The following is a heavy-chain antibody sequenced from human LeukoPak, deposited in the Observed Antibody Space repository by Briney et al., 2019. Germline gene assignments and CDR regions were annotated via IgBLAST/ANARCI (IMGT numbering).Heavy chain of an antibody. CDR2: IYYSGST. D-gene: IGHD3-9*01. CDR1: GGSISSYY. J-gene: IGHJ4*02. Sequence: SETLSLTCTVSGGSISSYYWSWIRQPPGKGLEWIGYIYYSGSTNYNPSLKSRVTISVDTSKNQFSLKLSSVTAADTAVYYCARDGVLRYFDWLLSREYYFDYWGQGALVTVSS. V-gene: IGHV4-59*01. CDR3: ARDGVLRYFDWLLSREYYFDY.